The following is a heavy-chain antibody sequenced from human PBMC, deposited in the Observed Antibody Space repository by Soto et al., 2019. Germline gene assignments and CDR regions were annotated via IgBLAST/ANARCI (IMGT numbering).Heavy chain of an antibody. CDR3: ARGYCSGGSCYSYDSYGMDV. CDR2: IYSGGST. J-gene: IGHJ6*02. Sequence: EVQLVESGGGLVQPGGSLRLSCAASGFTVSSNYMSWVRQAPGKGLEWVSVIYSGGSTYYADSVKGRFTISRDNSKNTWYLQMSSLRAVDTAVYYCARGYCSGGSCYSYDSYGMDVWGQGAKVTVSS. CDR1: GFTVSSNY. D-gene: IGHD2-15*01. V-gene: IGHV3-66*01.